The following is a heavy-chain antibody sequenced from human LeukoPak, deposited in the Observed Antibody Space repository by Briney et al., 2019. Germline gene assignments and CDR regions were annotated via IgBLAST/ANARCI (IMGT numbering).Heavy chain of an antibody. D-gene: IGHD2-2*02. CDR3: ARGGPDYCNSITCYKGVFDP. CDR2: INPNGGIT. Sequence: ASVKVSCKASGYTFTSYGISWVRQAPGQGLEWMGIINPNGGITDYAQNFQGRVTITRDTSTSTVSMELSSLRSEDTAVYYCARGGPDYCNSITCYKGVFDPWGQGTLVTVSS. CDR1: GYTFTSYG. J-gene: IGHJ5*02. V-gene: IGHV1-46*03.